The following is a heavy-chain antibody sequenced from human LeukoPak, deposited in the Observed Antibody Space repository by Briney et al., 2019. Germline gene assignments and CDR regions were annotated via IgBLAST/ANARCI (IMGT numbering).Heavy chain of an antibody. CDR2: ISGSGGST. J-gene: IGHJ4*02. D-gene: IGHD3-10*01. CDR1: GFTFSSYA. Sequence: GGSLRLSCAASGFTFSSYAMSWVRQAPGKGLEWVSGISGSGGSTYYADSVEGRFTISRDNSKNTLYLQMNSLRAEDTAVYYCAKDMVRGVIYYFDYWGQGTLVTVSS. V-gene: IGHV3-23*01. CDR3: AKDMVRGVIYYFDY.